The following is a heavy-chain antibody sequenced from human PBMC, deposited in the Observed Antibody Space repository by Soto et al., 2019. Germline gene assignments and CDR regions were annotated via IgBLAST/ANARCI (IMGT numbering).Heavy chain of an antibody. J-gene: IGHJ4*02. CDR2: IYHSGST. V-gene: IGHV4-30-2*01. CDR1: GGSISSGGYS. CDR3: ARAPDY. Sequence: QLQLQESGSGLVKPSQTLSLTCAVSGGSISSGGYSWSWIRQPPGKGLEWIGYIYHSGSTYYNPALKSRVTRAVAGSRSRFAPKLSSVTAADTAVYYCARAPDYWGQGTLVTVSS.